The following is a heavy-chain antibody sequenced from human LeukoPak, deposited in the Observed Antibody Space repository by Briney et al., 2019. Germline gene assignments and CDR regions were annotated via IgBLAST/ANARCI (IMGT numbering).Heavy chain of an antibody. J-gene: IGHJ4*01. Sequence: SETLSLTCTVSGGSISSYYWSWFRQPAGKGLEWMGEIYHSGRTNYNPSPKRRVTISVDKSKNQFSLKLSSVTAADTAVYYCARLPPVDGYNPRGWYFGYWGQGTLVNRSS. CDR2: IYHSGRT. D-gene: IGHD5-24*01. CDR1: GGSISSYY. V-gene: IGHV4-59*12. CDR3: ARLPPVDGYNPRGWYFGY.